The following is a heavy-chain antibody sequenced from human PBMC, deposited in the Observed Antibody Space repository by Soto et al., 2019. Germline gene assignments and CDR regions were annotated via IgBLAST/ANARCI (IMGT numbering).Heavy chain of an antibody. CDR2: IYYSGST. CDR1: AGFISIISYY. CDR3: ARHILIYDSSGYVDY. D-gene: IGHD3-22*01. V-gene: IGHV4-39*01. Sequence: SETLSLTCTVSAGFISIISYYWGWILQPPGNGREWIGRIYYSGSTYYNPSPKRRCTISEDTPKNQFSLKLSSVTAADTAVYYCARHILIYDSSGYVDYWGQGTLVTVSS. J-gene: IGHJ4*02.